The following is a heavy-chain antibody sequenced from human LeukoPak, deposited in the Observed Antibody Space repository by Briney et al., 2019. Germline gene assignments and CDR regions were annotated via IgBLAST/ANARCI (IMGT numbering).Heavy chain of an antibody. J-gene: IGHJ4*02. Sequence: ASVKVSCKASGYTFTGYYMHWVRQAPGQGLEWMGWMNPNSGNTGYAQKFQGRVTMTRNTSISTAYMELSSLRSEDTAVYYCARVPHGYCSGGTCYDYWGQGTLVTVSS. CDR1: GYTFTGYY. D-gene: IGHD2-15*01. V-gene: IGHV1-8*02. CDR2: MNPNSGNT. CDR3: ARVPHGYCSGGTCYDY.